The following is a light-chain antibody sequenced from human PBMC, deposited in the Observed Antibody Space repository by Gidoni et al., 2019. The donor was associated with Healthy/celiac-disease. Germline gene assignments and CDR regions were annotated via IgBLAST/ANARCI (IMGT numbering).Light chain of an antibody. CDR3: QQYGSSPLT. V-gene: IGKV3-20*01. CDR2: GAS. J-gene: IGKJ3*01. Sequence: IVLTQSPGTLSLSPGERATLSCRASQSVSSSFLAWYQQKPGQAPRLLIYGASSRATGIPDRFSGSGSGTDFTLTISRLEPEDFAGYYCQQYGSSPLTFGPGTKVEIK. CDR1: QSVSSSF.